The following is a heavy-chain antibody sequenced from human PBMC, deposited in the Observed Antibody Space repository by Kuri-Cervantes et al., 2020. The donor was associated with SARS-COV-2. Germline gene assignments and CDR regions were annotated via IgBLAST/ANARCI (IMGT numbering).Heavy chain of an antibody. CDR1: GGTFSSYA. Sequence: SVKVSCKASGGTFSSYAISWVRQAPGQGLEWMGGIIPIFGTANYAQKFQGRVTITADESTSTAYMELRSLRSDDTAVYYWARDQKVGSGYFSVGGGNDYWGQGTLVTVSS. D-gene: IGHD3-3*01. CDR2: IIPIFGTA. CDR3: ARDQKVGSGYFSVGGGNDY. V-gene: IGHV1-69*13. J-gene: IGHJ4*02.